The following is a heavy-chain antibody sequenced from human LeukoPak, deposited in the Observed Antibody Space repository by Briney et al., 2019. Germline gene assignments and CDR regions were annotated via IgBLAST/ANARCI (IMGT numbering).Heavy chain of an antibody. D-gene: IGHD2-15*01. Sequence: PSETLSLTCTVSGGSISSSSYYWGWIRQPPGKGLEWIGSIYYSGSTYYNPSLKSRVTISVDTSKNQFSLKLSSVTAADTAVYYCARGPRICCSGGSPFDYWGQGTLVTVSS. CDR3: ARGPRICCSGGSPFDY. CDR1: GGSISSSSYY. CDR2: IYYSGST. J-gene: IGHJ4*02. V-gene: IGHV4-39*07.